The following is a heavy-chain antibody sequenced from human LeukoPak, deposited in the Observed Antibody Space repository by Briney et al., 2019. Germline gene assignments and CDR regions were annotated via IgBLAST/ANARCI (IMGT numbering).Heavy chain of an antibody. V-gene: IGHV3-30*02. CDR3: AKDPSRYNGNDLLYYYYYYMDV. CDR2: IRYDGSNK. D-gene: IGHD1-20*01. CDR1: GFTFSSYG. Sequence: GGSLRLSCAASGFTFSSYGMHWVRQAPGKGLEWVAFIRYDGSNKYYADSVKGRFTISRDNSKNTLYLQMNSLRAEDTAVYYCAKDPSRYNGNDLLYYYYYYMDVWGKGTTVTISS. J-gene: IGHJ6*03.